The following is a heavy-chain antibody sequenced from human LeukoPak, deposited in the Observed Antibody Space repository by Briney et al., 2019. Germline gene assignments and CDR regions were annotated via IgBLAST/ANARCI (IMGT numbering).Heavy chain of an antibody. Sequence: SETLSLTCAVYGGSFSGYYWSWIRQPPGKGLEWIGEINHSGSTNYNPSLKSRVTISVDTSKNQFSLKLSSVTAADTAVYYCARAAQNGSDYWGQGTLVTVSS. V-gene: IGHV4-34*01. CDR2: INHSGST. J-gene: IGHJ4*02. CDR3: ARAAQNGSDY. D-gene: IGHD5-24*01. CDR1: GGSFSGYY.